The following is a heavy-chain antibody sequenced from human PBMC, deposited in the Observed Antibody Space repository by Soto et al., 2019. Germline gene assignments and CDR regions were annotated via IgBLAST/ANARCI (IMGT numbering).Heavy chain of an antibody. CDR2: IYYRWST. V-gene: IGHV4-39*01. J-gene: IGHJ4*02. D-gene: IGHD4-17*01. CDR1: GGSISSSSYY. Sequence: QLQLQESGPGLVKPSETLSLTCTVSGGSISSSSYYWGWIRQPPGKGLEWIGSIYYRWSTYYNPSLKGRVTLSVDTSKSLFSLKLSSVTAADTAVYYCARGLSYGEVDYWGQGTLVTVSS. CDR3: ARGLSYGEVDY.